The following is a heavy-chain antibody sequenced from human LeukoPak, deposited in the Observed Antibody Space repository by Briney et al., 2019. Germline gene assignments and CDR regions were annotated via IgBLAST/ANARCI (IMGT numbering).Heavy chain of an antibody. V-gene: IGHV1-69*13. CDR1: GGTFSSYA. Sequence: GASVKVSCKASGGTFSSYAISWVRQAPGQGLEWMGGITPIFGTANYAQKFQGRVTITADESTSTAYMELSSLRSEDTAVYYCARERIAVAGTGWFDPWGQGTLVTVSS. D-gene: IGHD6-19*01. CDR2: ITPIFGTA. J-gene: IGHJ5*02. CDR3: ARERIAVAGTGWFDP.